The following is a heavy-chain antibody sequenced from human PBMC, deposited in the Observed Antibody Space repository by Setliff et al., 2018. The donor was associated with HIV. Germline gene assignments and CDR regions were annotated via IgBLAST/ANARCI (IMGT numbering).Heavy chain of an antibody. CDR3: ARGYCDTSGCLRGGDVS. CDR1: GFTFSIYA. CDR2: ISYDGSDK. D-gene: IGHD3-22*01. Sequence: GGSLRLSCAASGFTFSIYAIHWVRQAPGKGLEWVAVISYDGSDKYYADSVKGRFTISRDNSKNTLYLQMNSLRTEDTAVYYGARGYCDTSGCLRGGDVSWGQGTLVTVSS. J-gene: IGHJ5*02. V-gene: IGHV3-30*04.